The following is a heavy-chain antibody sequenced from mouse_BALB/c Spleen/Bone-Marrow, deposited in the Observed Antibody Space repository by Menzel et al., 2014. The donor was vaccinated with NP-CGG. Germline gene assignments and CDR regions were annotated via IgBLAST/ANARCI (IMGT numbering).Heavy chain of an antibody. CDR2: IDPYNGGT. Sequence: VQLKESGSELVKPGASMKISCTASGYSFTGYTMNWVKKSHGKNLEWIGLIDPYNGGTSYNQKFKGKTTLTVDKSSSTAYMELLSLTSEDSAVYYCARGGYDPGWFAYWGQGTLVTVS. V-gene: IGHV1S135*01. D-gene: IGHD2-14*01. CDR3: ARGGYDPGWFAY. J-gene: IGHJ3*01. CDR1: GYSFTGYT.